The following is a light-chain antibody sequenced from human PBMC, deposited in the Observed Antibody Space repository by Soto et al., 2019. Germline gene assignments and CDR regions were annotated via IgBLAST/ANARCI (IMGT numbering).Light chain of an antibody. CDR3: QQYYSTPLRT. CDR1: QSILYSSNNKNY. V-gene: IGKV4-1*01. Sequence: DIVMTQSPDSLAVSLGERATINCKSSQSILYSSNNKNYLAWYQQKPGQPPKLLIYWASTRESGVPDRFSGSGSWTDFTLTISSLQAEDVAVYYCQQYYSTPLRTFGQGTKLEIK. J-gene: IGKJ2*01. CDR2: WAS.